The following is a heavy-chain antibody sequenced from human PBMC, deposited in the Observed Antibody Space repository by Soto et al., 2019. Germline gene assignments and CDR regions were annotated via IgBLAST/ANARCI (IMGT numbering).Heavy chain of an antibody. CDR1: GFSVTANY. Sequence: PGGSLRLSCEVSGFSVTANYMSWVRQAPGKGLEWVSVIYSGGSTYYADSVKGRFTISRDNSKNTLNLQMNSLRAEDTAVYYCARNYYDSGGGFDYWGQGTLVTVSS. J-gene: IGHJ4*02. CDR2: IYSGGST. CDR3: ARNYYDSGGGFDY. V-gene: IGHV3-53*01. D-gene: IGHD3-22*01.